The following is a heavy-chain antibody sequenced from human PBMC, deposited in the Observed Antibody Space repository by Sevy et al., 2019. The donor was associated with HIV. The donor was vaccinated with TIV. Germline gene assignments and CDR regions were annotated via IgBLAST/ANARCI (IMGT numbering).Heavy chain of an antibody. CDR2: IIPIFGTA. J-gene: IGHJ3*02. Sequence: ASVKVSCKASGGTFSSYAISWVRQAPGQGLEWMGGIIPIFGTANYAQKFQGRVTITADESTSTAYMELSSLRSEDTAMYYCARGRIAVAATPGFDIWGQGTMVTVSS. CDR3: ARGRIAVAATPGFDI. D-gene: IGHD6-19*01. V-gene: IGHV1-69*13. CDR1: GGTFSSYA.